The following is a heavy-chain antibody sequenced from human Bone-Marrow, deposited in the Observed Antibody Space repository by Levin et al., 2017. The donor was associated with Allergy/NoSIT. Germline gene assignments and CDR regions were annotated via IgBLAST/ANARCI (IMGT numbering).Heavy chain of an antibody. Sequence: SLKISCAASGFSLDGYAMHWVRQAPGKGLEWVSGISSNSGTIGYADSVKGRFTISRDNAKNSLYLQMHSLRGEDSALYYCAKASNLRGSIAAADYWGQGTLVTVSS. D-gene: IGHD6-13*01. CDR3: AKASNLRGSIAAADY. CDR1: GFSLDGYA. CDR2: ISSNSGTI. J-gene: IGHJ4*02. V-gene: IGHV3-9*01.